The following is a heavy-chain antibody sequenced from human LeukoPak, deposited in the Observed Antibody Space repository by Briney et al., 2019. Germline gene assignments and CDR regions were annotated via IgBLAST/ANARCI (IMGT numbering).Heavy chain of an antibody. CDR1: GFTFSSYG. J-gene: IGHJ3*02. Sequence: PGGSLRLSCAASGFTFSSYGMHWVRQAPGKGLGWVSAISDSGGSTYYADSVKGRFTISRDNSKNTLYLQMNSLRAEDTAVYYCARGGSYLSAFDIWGQGTMVTVSS. D-gene: IGHD1-26*01. CDR2: ISDSGGST. V-gene: IGHV3-23*01. CDR3: ARGGSYLSAFDI.